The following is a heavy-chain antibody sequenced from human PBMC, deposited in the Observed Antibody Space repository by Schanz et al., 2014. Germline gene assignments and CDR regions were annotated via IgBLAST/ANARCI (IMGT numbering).Heavy chain of an antibody. CDR2: IYDGGST. D-gene: IGHD6-13*01. V-gene: IGHV4-31*11. Sequence: QVQLQESGPGLVKPSETLSLTCAVDGGSFSGYYWSWIRQHPGKGLEWIGYIYDGGSTYYNPSLKSRVTISVDTSKNQCSLRLSSVTAADTAVYYCARARSWPDYWGQGTLVTVSS. J-gene: IGHJ4*02. CDR1: GGSFSGYY. CDR3: ARARSWPDY.